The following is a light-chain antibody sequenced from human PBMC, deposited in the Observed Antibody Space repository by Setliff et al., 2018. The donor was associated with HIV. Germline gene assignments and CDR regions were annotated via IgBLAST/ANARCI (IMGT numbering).Light chain of an antibody. CDR3: QSYDTSNVV. V-gene: IGLV6-57*01. CDR1: GGSIASTY. CDR2: EDN. J-gene: IGLJ2*01. Sequence: NFMLTQPHSVSESPGKTVTISCTRSGGSIASTYVQWYQQRPGSSPTTVMYEDNQRPSGVPDRFSGSIDSSSNSASLTISGLKTEGEADYYCQSYDTSNVVFGGGTQLTVL.